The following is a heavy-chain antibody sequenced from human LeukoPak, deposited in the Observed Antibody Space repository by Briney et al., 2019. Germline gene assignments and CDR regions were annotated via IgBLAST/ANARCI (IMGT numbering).Heavy chain of an antibody. CDR1: GFTFSSYG. V-gene: IGHV3-30*18. CDR3: AKVLNPACQGYCRGGSCYPPDY. CDR2: ISYDGSNK. J-gene: IGHJ4*02. Sequence: GRSLRLSCAASGFTFSSYGMHWVRQAPGKGLEWVAVISYDGSNKYYADSVKGRFTISRDNSKNTLYLQMNSLRAEDTAVYYCAKVLNPACQGYCRGGSCYPPDYWGQGTLVTVSS. D-gene: IGHD2-15*01.